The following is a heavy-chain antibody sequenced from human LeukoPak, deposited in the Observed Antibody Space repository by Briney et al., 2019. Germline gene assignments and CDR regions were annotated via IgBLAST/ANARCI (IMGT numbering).Heavy chain of an antibody. D-gene: IGHD1-26*01. Sequence: SETLSLTCAVYGGSFSGYYWSWIRQPPGKGLEWIGEINHSGSTNYNPSLKSRVTISVDTSKNQFSLKLSSVTAADTAVYYCARWHSHGRYFDYWGQGALVTVSS. J-gene: IGHJ4*02. V-gene: IGHV4-34*01. CDR3: ARWHSHGRYFDY. CDR1: GGSFSGYY. CDR2: INHSGST.